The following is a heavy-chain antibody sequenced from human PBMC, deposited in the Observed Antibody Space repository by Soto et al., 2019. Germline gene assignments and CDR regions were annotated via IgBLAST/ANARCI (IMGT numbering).Heavy chain of an antibody. CDR2: IYYSGST. Sequence: PSETLSLTCAVSGGSISSGGYYWSWIRQPPGKGLEWIGYIYYSGSTNYNPSLKSRVTISVDTSKNQFSLKLSSVTAADTAVYYCARLVRYCSGGSCYFTRDAFDIWGQGTKVTVSS. J-gene: IGHJ3*02. CDR1: GGSISSGGYY. D-gene: IGHD2-15*01. V-gene: IGHV4-61*08. CDR3: ARLVRYCSGGSCYFTRDAFDI.